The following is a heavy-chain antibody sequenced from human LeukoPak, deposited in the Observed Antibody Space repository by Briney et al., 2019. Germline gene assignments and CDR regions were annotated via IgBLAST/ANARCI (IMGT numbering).Heavy chain of an antibody. V-gene: IGHV4-34*01. J-gene: IGHJ5*02. CDR2: INHSGST. D-gene: IGHD6-13*01. CDR1: GGSFSGYY. Sequence: SETLSLTCAVYGGSFSGYYWSWICQPPGKGLEWIGEINHSGSTNYNPSLKSRVTISVDTSKNQFSLKLSSVTAADTAVYYCARASSWYGNGFDPWGQGTLVTVSS. CDR3: ARASSWYGNGFDP.